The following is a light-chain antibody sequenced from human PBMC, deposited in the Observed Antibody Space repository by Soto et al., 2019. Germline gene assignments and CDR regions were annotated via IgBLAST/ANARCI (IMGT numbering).Light chain of an antibody. CDR2: GAS. CDR3: QQYGSAPPYT. J-gene: IGKJ2*01. Sequence: EIVLTQSPGTLSLSPGERAILSCRASQSVSRNYLAWYQQRPGRAPRLLIYGASSRATDIPDRFTGSGSGTDFTLTISRLEPEDSGVYYCQQYGSAPPYTFGQGTKLELK. V-gene: IGKV3-20*01. CDR1: QSVSRNY.